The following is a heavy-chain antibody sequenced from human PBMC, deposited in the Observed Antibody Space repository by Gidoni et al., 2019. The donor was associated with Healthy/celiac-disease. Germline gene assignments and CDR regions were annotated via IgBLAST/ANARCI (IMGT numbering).Heavy chain of an antibody. D-gene: IGHD4-17*01. Sequence: EVQLVESGGGLVKPGGSLRLSCAASGFPFSSYSMNWVRQAPGKGLEWFSSISSSSSYIYYADSVKGRFTISRDNAKNSLYLQMNSLRAEDTAVYYCARVPDYGGWFDPWGQGTLVTVSS. V-gene: IGHV3-21*01. CDR3: ARVPDYGGWFDP. J-gene: IGHJ5*02. CDR1: GFPFSSYS. CDR2: ISSSSSYI.